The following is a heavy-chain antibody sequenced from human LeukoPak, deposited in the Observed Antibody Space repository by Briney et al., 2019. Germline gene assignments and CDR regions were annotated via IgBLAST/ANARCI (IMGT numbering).Heavy chain of an antibody. D-gene: IGHD3-16*02. CDR3: AKGSRLGEISLYRPFDY. V-gene: IGHV3-43*02. Sequence: GGSLRLSCAASGFTFDDYAMHWVRQAPGKGLECVSLISGDGDTTFYTDSVEGRFTISRDNYKNSLSLQMNSLKTEDTALYYCAKGSRLGEISLYRPFDYWGQGILVTVSS. CDR1: GFTFDDYA. CDR2: ISGDGDTT. J-gene: IGHJ4*02.